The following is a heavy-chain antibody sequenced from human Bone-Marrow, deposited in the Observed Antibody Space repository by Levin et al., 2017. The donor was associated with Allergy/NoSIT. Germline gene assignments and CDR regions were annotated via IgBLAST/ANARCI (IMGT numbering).Heavy chain of an antibody. CDR2: IYSCGST. D-gene: IGHD2-15*01. V-gene: IGHV3-66*03. J-gene: IGHJ5*02. Sequence: AGGSLRLSCAASGFTVSSNYMSWVRQAPGKGLEWVSVIYSCGSTYYADSVKGRFTISRDNSKNTLYLQMNSLRAEDTAVYYCERDRCSGGSCYHNWFDPWGQGTLVTVSS. CDR1: GFTVSSNY. CDR3: ERDRCSGGSCYHNWFDP.